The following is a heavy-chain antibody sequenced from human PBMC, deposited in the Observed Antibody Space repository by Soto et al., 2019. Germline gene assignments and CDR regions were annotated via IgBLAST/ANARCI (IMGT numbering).Heavy chain of an antibody. J-gene: IGHJ4*02. D-gene: IGHD3-9*01. CDR1: GGSISSSNW. CDR3: ARGHYDILTGYYTLYYFHY. CDR2: IYHSGST. V-gene: IGHV4-4*02. Sequence: PSETLSLTCAVSGGSISSSNWWSWVRQPPGKGLEWIGEIYHSGSTNYNPSLKSRVTISVDTSKNQFSLKLSSVTAADTAVYYCARGHYDILTGYYTLYYFHYWGQGTLVTVSS.